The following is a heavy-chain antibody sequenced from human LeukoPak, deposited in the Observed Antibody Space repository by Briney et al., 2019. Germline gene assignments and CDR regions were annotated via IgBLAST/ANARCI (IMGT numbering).Heavy chain of an antibody. Sequence: ASVKVSCKSSGGTFSSYSINWVRQAPGQGLEWMGVINPSGTGISYAQKFQGRITMSRDTSTSTVYMELSSLRSEDTAFYYCATDHSMANTAWWFDPWGQGTLVTVSS. J-gene: IGHJ5*02. D-gene: IGHD5-24*01. CDR1: GGTFSSYS. V-gene: IGHV1-46*01. CDR3: ATDHSMANTAWWFDP. CDR2: INPSGTGI.